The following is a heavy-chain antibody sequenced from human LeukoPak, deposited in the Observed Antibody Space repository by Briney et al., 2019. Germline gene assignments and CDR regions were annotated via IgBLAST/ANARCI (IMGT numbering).Heavy chain of an antibody. Sequence: GASVKVSCKASEYTFTGYYIHWVRQAPGQGLEWMGWINPNSGGTNYAQKFQGRVTMTRDTSISTAYMELSRLRSDDTAVYYCAMGYIWGSYRYPFDYWGQGTLVTVSS. CDR2: INPNSGGT. CDR3: AMGYIWGSYRYPFDY. CDR1: EYTFTGYY. V-gene: IGHV1-2*02. J-gene: IGHJ4*02. D-gene: IGHD3-16*02.